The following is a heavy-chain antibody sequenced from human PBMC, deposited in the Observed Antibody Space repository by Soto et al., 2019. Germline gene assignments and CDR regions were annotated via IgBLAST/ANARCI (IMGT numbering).Heavy chain of an antibody. CDR1: GFTFSSYW. CDR3: ARSLDY. J-gene: IGHJ4*02. V-gene: IGHV3-7*01. CDR2: INQDGSEK. Sequence: GGSLRLSCAASGFTFSSYWMDWVRQAPGKGLEWVANINQDGSEKHYVDSVKGRFTISRDSAKNSLYLQMSSLTAEDSALYYYARSLDYWGQGTRVTVSS.